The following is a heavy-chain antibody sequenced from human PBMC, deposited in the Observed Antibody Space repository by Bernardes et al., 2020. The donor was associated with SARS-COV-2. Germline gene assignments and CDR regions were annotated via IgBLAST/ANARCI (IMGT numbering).Heavy chain of an antibody. D-gene: IGHD3-3*01. CDR3: AAFWTGASAY. CDR1: GFPFSRYS. V-gene: IGHV3-48*01. Sequence: GGSLRLSCAASGFPFSRYSLSWVRQAPGKGLEWVSYIGSGGGIVYYADSVKGRFTFSRDNAEKSLYLQMNSLRAEDTAVYYCAAFWTGASAYWGQGTLVTVSS. J-gene: IGHJ4*02. CDR2: IGSGGGIV.